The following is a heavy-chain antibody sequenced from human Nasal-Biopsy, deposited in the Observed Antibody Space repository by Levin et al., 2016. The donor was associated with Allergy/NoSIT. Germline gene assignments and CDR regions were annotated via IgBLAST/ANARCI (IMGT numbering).Heavy chain of an antibody. CDR1: GFTFSREW. V-gene: IGHV3-7*03. J-gene: IGHJ3*02. D-gene: IGHD3-22*01. CDR2: IKEDGSAT. Sequence: ETLSLTCAASGFTFSREWMTWVRQAPGKGLEWVANIKEDGSATYYVDSVKGRFTISRDNAKNSLFLEMNSLRAEDTAVYYCARYYDGSGFYDAFDIWGQGTVVTVSS. CDR3: ARYYDGSGFYDAFDI.